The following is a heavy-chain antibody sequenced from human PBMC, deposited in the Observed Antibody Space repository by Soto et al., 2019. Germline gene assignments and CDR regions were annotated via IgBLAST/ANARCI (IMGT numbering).Heavy chain of an antibody. CDR3: ARDRDSQGDYGMDV. Sequence: QVQLVESGGGVVQPGRSLRLSCAASGFTFSSYAMHWVRQAPGKGLEWVAVISYDGSNKYYADSVKGRFTISIDNSKSTLYLQMNSLRAEDTAVYYCARDRDSQGDYGMDVWGQGTTVTVSS. J-gene: IGHJ6*02. D-gene: IGHD2-21*02. CDR1: GFTFSSYA. V-gene: IGHV3-30-3*01. CDR2: ISYDGSNK.